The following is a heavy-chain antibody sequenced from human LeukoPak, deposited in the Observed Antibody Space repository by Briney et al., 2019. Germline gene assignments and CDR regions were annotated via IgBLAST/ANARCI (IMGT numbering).Heavy chain of an antibody. CDR1: GYTFTSYG. CDR2: ISAYNGNT. Sequence: ASVKVSCKASGYTFTSYGISWVRQAPGQGLEWMGWISAYNGNTNYAQKFQGRVTMTRNTSISTAYMELSSLRSEDTAVYYCARAFSSSSSGYWGQGTLVTVSS. D-gene: IGHD6-6*01. CDR3: ARAFSSSSSGY. J-gene: IGHJ4*02. V-gene: IGHV1-18*01.